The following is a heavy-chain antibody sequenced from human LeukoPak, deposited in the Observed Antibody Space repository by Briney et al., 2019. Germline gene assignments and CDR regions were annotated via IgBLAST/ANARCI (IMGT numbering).Heavy chain of an antibody. D-gene: IGHD6-6*01. CDR1: GFTLSTYA. CDR2: ISGSGGLT. J-gene: IGHJ4*02. CDR3: ARGPLLEYSSSSGGYFDY. Sequence: GGSLRLSCAASGFTLSTYAMSWVRQAPGKGLEWVSAISGSGGLTYYADSVKGRFTISRDNSKNTLYLQMNSLRAEDTAVYYCARGPLLEYSSSSGGYFDYWGQGTLVTVSS. V-gene: IGHV3-23*01.